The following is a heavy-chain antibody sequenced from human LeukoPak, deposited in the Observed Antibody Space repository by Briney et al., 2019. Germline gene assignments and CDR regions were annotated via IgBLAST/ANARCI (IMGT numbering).Heavy chain of an antibody. CDR2: INPNSGGT. CDR3: ALWWLRSDFDY. V-gene: IGHV1-2*06. Sequence: ASVKVSCKASGCTFTGYYMHWVRQAPGQGPEWMGRINPNSGGTNYAQKFQGRVTMTRDTSISTAYMELSRLRSDDTAVYYCALWWLRSDFDYWGQGTLVTVSS. CDR1: GCTFTGYY. D-gene: IGHD5-12*01. J-gene: IGHJ4*02.